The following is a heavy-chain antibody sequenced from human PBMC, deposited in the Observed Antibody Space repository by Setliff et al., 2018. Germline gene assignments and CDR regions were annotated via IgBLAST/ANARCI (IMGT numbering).Heavy chain of an antibody. CDR1: GFTFSSYA. D-gene: IGHD3-22*01. V-gene: IGHV3-23*01. CDR2: ISGSGGNT. J-gene: IGHJ4*02. Sequence: GGSLRLSCAASGFTFSSYAMSWVRQAPGKGLEWVSAISGSGGNTYYADSVKGRFTISRDNSKHTLYLQMNSLRAEDTAVYYCAKVFPDYDSSGYYLDYWGQGTLVTVSS. CDR3: AKVFPDYDSSGYYLDY.